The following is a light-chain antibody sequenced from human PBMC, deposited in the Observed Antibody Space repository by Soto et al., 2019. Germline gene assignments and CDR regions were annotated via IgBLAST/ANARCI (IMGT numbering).Light chain of an antibody. V-gene: IGKV3-11*01. CDR3: QQRSNWPPDYT. CDR2: DAS. CDR1: QSVATF. Sequence: EIVLTQSPATLSLSLGERATLSCRASQSVATFLAWYQQKPGQAPTLLIYDASNRATGIPARFSGSGSGKDFTLTISSLEPEDFAVYYCQQRSNWPPDYTFGQGTKLEIK. J-gene: IGKJ2*01.